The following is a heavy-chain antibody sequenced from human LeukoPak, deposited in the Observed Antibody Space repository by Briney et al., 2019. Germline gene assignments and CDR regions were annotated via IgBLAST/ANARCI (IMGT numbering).Heavy chain of an antibody. V-gene: IGHV1-46*01. D-gene: IGHD1-26*01. J-gene: IGHJ4*02. CDR3: ARGVVGATYTYYFDY. CDR2: INPSGGST. Sequence: ASVKVSCKASGYTFTSYYMHWVRQAPGQGLEWMGIINPSGGSTSYAQKFQGRVTMTRDTSTSTVYMELSSLRSEDTAVYYCARGVVGATYTYYFDYWGQGTLVTVSS. CDR1: GYTFTSYY.